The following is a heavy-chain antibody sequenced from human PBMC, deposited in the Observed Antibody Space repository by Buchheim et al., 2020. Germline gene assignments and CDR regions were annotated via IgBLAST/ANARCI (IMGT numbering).Heavy chain of an antibody. D-gene: IGHD4-11*01. Sequence: QVQLVQSGAEMKKPGASVKVSCKASGYNFTSYGISRVRQAPGQGLEWMGWISACNGSTNYAEKLQGRLTMTTDTSTSTAYMELRSLRSDVTYVYYCAREDGDYSNYRPDYWGQGTL. J-gene: IGHJ4*02. CDR2: ISACNGST. CDR1: GYNFTSYG. CDR3: AREDGDYSNYRPDY. V-gene: IGHV1-18*01.